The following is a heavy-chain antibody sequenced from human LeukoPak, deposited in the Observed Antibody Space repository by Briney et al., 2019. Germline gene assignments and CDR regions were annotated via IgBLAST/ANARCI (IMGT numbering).Heavy chain of an antibody. Sequence: PSETLSLTCTVSGVSVSSGSYYWSWIRQPPGKGLEWIGYIYYSGSTNYNPSLKSRVTISVDTSKNQFSLKLSSVTAADTAVYYCARDNPVTRWADYYGMDVWGQGTTVTVSS. CDR3: ARDNPVTRWADYYGMDV. CDR2: IYYSGST. V-gene: IGHV4-61*01. D-gene: IGHD4-17*01. J-gene: IGHJ6*02. CDR1: GVSVSSGSYY.